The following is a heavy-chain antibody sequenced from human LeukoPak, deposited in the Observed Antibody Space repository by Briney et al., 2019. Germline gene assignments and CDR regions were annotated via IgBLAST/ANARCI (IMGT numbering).Heavy chain of an antibody. V-gene: IGHV3-30*02. CDR3: AKGMGGKAPRYFDY. CDR1: GFTFSSYG. J-gene: IGHJ4*02. CDR2: IRYDGSNK. Sequence: GGSLRLSCAASGFTFSSYGMHWVRQAPGKGLEWVAFIRYDGSNKYYADSVKGRFTISRDNSKNTLYLQMNSLRAEDTAVYYCAKGMGGKAPRYFDYWGQGTLVTVSS. D-gene: IGHD4-23*01.